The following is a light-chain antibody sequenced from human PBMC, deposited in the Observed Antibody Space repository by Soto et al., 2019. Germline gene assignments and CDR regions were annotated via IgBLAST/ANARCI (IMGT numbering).Light chain of an antibody. CDR1: QSITRS. CDR2: GAS. CDR3: QQRYSTPPYT. Sequence: DVQMTQSPSSLSASVGDSVTITCRASQSITRSLNWYQQKPGKAPKLLIYGASILQSGVPSRFSGSGSGTEFTLTISSLQPEDLATYFCQQRYSTPPYTFGQGTNLEIK. J-gene: IGKJ2*01. V-gene: IGKV1-39*01.